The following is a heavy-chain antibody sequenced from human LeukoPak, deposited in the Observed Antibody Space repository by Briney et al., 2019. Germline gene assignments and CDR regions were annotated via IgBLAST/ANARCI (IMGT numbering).Heavy chain of an antibody. CDR2: ISGSGGET. V-gene: IGHV3-23*01. D-gene: IGHD2-15*01. Sequence: GGSLRLSCAASGFSFSTSAMSWVRQAPGKGLEWVSVISGSGGETYYADSVKGRFTISRDNSKSTLYLQMNSLRAEDTAVYHCAKGSGGAAFDPWGQGTLVTVSS. CDR1: GFSFSTSA. J-gene: IGHJ5*02. CDR3: AKGSGGAAFDP.